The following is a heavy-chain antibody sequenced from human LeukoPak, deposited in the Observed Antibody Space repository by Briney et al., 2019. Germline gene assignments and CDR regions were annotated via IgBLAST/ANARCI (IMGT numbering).Heavy chain of an antibody. CDR2: ISWDSGSI. D-gene: IGHD3-22*01. CDR1: GFTFDDYA. V-gene: IGHV3-9*01. CDR3: AKDMTYDSSGYFDY. J-gene: IGHJ4*02. Sequence: GGSLRLSCAASGFTFDDYAMHWVRQAPGKGLEWVSGISWDSGSIGYADSVKGRFTISRDNAKNSLYLQMNSLRAEDTALYYCAKDMTYDSSGYFDYWGQGTLVTVSS.